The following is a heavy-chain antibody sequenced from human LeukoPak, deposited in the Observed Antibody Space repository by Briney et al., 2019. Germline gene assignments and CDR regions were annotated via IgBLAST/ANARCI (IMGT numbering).Heavy chain of an antibody. V-gene: IGHV4-39*01. CDR1: GGSFSGYY. J-gene: IGHJ4*02. CDR2: IYYSGST. Sequence: PSETLSLTCAVYGGSFSGYYWGWIRQPPGKGLEWIGRIYYSGSTYYNPSLKSRVTISVDTSKNQFFLKLSSVTAADTAVYYCARQGESGYSYGYGIFDYWGQGTLVTVSS. CDR3: ARQGESGYSYGYGIFDY. D-gene: IGHD5-18*01.